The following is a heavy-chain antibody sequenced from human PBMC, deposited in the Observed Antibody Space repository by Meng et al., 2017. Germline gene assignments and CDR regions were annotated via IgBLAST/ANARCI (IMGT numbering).Heavy chain of an antibody. Sequence: GESLKISCAASGFTFSSYAMSWVRQAPGKGLEWVSAISGSGGSTYYADSVKGRFTISRDNSKNTLYLQMNSLRAEDTAVYYCAKSPYDFWSGYGYYYYYGMDVWGHGTTVTVSS. CDR1: GFTFSSYA. V-gene: IGHV3-23*01. CDR2: ISGSGGST. CDR3: AKSPYDFWSGYGYYYYYGMDV. D-gene: IGHD3-3*01. J-gene: IGHJ6*02.